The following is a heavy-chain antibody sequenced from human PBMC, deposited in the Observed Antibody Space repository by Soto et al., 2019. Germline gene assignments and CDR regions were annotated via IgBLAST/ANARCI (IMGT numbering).Heavy chain of an antibody. D-gene: IGHD2-21*01. J-gene: IGHJ4*02. CDR1: GGTFSSHG. CDR3: AIGSVVVMGAATGGLIY. V-gene: IGHV1-69*06. Sequence: GASVKVSCKASGGTFSSHGITWVRQAPGQGLEWMGGIIPMFGTPKYAQRFQGRVSITADKSTTTAYMELSSLRSEDTAVYYCAIGSVVVMGAATGGLIYGRQGALVTVSS. CDR2: IIPMFGTP.